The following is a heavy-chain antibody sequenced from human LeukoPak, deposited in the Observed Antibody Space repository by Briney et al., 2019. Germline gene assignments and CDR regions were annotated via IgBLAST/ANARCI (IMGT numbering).Heavy chain of an antibody. D-gene: IGHD4-23*01. Sequence: KGGESLKISCMGSGYSFTSYWIGWVRQMPGKGLEWMWIIYPGDSDTRYSPSLQGQVTISDDKSMSTAYLQWSSLKASDTAMYYCARHSHSNDYGGNSGDYWGQGALVTVSS. CDR3: ARHSHSNDYGGNSGDY. CDR1: GYSFTSYW. J-gene: IGHJ4*02. CDR2: IYPGDSDT. V-gene: IGHV5-51*01.